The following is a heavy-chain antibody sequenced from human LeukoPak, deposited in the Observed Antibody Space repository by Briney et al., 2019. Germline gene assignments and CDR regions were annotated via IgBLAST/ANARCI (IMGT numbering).Heavy chain of an antibody. CDR2: IFYSGST. V-gene: IGHV4-39*07. J-gene: IGHJ4*02. CDR3: ARVLYGGNYGAHY. D-gene: IGHD4/OR15-4a*01. CDR1: SGSISTSNYY. Sequence: PSETLSLTCTVSSGSISTSNYYWGWDRQPPGKAPEWIGNIFYSGSTYYNPSLKSRVTISVDTSKNQFSLKLSSVTAADTAVYYCARVLYGGNYGAHYWGQGTLVTVSS.